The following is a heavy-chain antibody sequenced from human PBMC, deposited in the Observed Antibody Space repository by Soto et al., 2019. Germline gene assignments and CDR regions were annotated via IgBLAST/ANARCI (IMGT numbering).Heavy chain of an antibody. J-gene: IGHJ4*02. V-gene: IGHV4-39*01. CDR1: GGFISSSPYY. Sequence: SETLSLTCSVAGGFISSSPYYWAWIRQPPGKGLEWIGSIYYSGNSYYNPSLKSRVTISVDTSNNQFSLQLTSVTAADTAVYHCATTWVGDHQVHSNGYYYFDYWGQGTLVTVSS. CDR2: IYYSGNS. D-gene: IGHD3-22*01. CDR3: ATTWVGDHQVHSNGYYYFDY.